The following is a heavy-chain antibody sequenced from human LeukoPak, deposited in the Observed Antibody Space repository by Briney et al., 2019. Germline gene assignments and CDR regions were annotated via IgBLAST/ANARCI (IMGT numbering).Heavy chain of an antibody. CDR1: GFTFSSYA. J-gene: IGHJ4*02. D-gene: IGHD3-22*01. CDR2: ISGSGCST. Sequence: GGSLRLSCAASGFTFSSYAMSWVRQAPGKGLEWVSAISGSGCSTYYADSVKGRFTISRDNSKNTLYLQMNSLRAEDTAVYYCAKSMRKDSSGYFLDFDYWGQGTLVTVSS. V-gene: IGHV3-23*01. CDR3: AKSMRKDSSGYFLDFDY.